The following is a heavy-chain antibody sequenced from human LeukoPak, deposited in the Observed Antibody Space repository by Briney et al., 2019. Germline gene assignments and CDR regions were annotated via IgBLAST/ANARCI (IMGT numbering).Heavy chain of an antibody. CDR1: GGSFSGYY. Sequence: SETLSLTCAVYGGSFSGYYWSWTRQPPGKGLEWIGEINHSGSTNYNPSLKSRVTISVDTSKNQFSLKLSSVTAADTAVYYCARGGGSVTTVTRTFDYWGQGTLVTVSS. J-gene: IGHJ4*02. CDR2: INHSGST. CDR3: ARGGGSVTTVTRTFDY. D-gene: IGHD4-17*01. V-gene: IGHV4-34*01.